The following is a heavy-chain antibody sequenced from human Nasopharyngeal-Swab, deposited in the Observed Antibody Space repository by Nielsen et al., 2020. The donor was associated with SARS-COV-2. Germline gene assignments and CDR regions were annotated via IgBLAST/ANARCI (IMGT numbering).Heavy chain of an antibody. J-gene: IGHJ6*02. CDR2: ISYDGSNK. CDR3: ASSPGIAAPTGMDV. D-gene: IGHD6-13*01. Sequence: GESLKISCAASGFTFSSYAMHWVRQAPGKGLEWVAVISYDGSNKYYADSVKGRVTISRDNSKNTLYLQMNSLRAEDTAVYYCASSPGIAAPTGMDVWGQGTTVTVSS. V-gene: IGHV3-30*04. CDR1: GFTFSSYA.